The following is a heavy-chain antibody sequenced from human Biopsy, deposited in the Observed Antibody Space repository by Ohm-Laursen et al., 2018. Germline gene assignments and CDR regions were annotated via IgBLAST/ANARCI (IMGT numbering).Heavy chain of an antibody. D-gene: IGHD2-2*01. V-gene: IGHV3-23*01. CDR2: ITTDSGRI. Sequence: GSLRLSCSAAGFTLSDGMTWVRQAPGKGLEWVSSITTDSGRIFYADSVRGRFTISRDNSKNTLYLQMNSLRAEDTAEYYCARAPAPTFPVNFFDYWGQGTLVTVSS. CDR3: ARAPAPTFPVNFFDY. J-gene: IGHJ4*02. CDR1: GFTLSDG.